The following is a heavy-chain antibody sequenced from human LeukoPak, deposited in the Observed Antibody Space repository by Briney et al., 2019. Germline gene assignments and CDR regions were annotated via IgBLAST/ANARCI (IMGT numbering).Heavy chain of an antibody. CDR2: ISSSGSTI. CDR3: ARGYSCSGGSCYFDN. V-gene: IGHV3-48*03. Sequence: GGSLRLSCAASGFTFSSYAMSWVRQAPGKGLEWVSYISSSGSTIYYADSVKGRFTISRDNAKNSLYLQMNSLRAEDTAVYYCARGYSCSGGSCYFDNWGQGTLVTVSS. D-gene: IGHD2-15*01. CDR1: GFTFSSYA. J-gene: IGHJ4*02.